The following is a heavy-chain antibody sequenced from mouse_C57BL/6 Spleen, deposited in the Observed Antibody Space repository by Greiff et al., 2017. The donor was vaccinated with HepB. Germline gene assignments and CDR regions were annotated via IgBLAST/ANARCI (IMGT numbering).Heavy chain of an antibody. V-gene: IGHV3-6*01. CDR1: GYSITSGYY. CDR3: ARDRGYSWFAY. CDR2: ISYDGSN. Sequence: DVQLQESGPGLVKPSQSLSLTCSVTGYSITSGYYWNWIRQFPGNKLEWMGYISYDGSNNYNPSLKNRLSITRDTSKNQFFLKLNSVTTEDTATYDGARDRGYSWFAYWGQGTLVTVSA. J-gene: IGHJ3*01. D-gene: IGHD2-3*01.